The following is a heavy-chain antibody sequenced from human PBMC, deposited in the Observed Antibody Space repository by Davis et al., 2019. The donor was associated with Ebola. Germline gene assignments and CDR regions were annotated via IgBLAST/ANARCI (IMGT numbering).Heavy chain of an antibody. V-gene: IGHV4-34*01. CDR1: GGSFSGYY. CDR2: IYHSGST. D-gene: IGHD2-15*01. CDR3: ARAPGRRSYFDY. Sequence: SETLSLTCAVYGGSFSGYYWSWIRQPPGEGLEWIGEIYHSGSTNYNPSLKSRVTISVDTSKNQFSLKLSSVTAADAAVYFCARAPGRRSYFDYWGQGTLVTVSS. J-gene: IGHJ4*02.